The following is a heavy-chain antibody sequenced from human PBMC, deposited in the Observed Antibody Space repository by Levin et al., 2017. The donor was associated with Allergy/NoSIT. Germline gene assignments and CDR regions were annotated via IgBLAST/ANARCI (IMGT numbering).Heavy chain of an antibody. CDR2: ISYDGSNK. J-gene: IGHJ4*02. V-gene: IGHV3-30-3*01. CDR3: ARDLEDTAMVDY. D-gene: IGHD5-18*01. Sequence: GGSLRLSCAASGFTFSSYAMHWVRQAPGKGLEWVAVISYDGSNKYYADSVKGRFTISRDNSKNTLYLQMNSLRAEDTAVYYCARDLEDTAMVDYWGQGTLVTVSS. CDR1: GFTFSSYA.